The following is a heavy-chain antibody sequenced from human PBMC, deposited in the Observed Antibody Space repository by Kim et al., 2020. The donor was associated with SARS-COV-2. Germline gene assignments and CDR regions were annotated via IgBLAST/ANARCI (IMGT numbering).Heavy chain of an antibody. Sequence: EKYCVDYVRGRFTISRDSAKNSLYLQMNSLRAEDTAVYYCARSNTMIPEDYWGQGTLVTVSS. D-gene: IGHD3-22*01. V-gene: IGHV3-7*01. CDR2: EK. J-gene: IGHJ4*02. CDR3: ARSNTMIPEDY.